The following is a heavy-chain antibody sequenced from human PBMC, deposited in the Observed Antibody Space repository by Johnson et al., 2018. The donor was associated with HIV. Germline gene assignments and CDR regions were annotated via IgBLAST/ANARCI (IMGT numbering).Heavy chain of an antibody. V-gene: IGHV3-20*04. CDR2: INWNGGST. J-gene: IGHJ3*02. D-gene: IGHD6-19*01. CDR1: GFTFDEYG. Sequence: VQLVESGGGVVRPGGSLRLSCAASGFTFDEYGMSWVRQAPGKGLEWVSGINWNGGSTGYADSVKGRFTISRDNAKNSLYLQMNSLRAEDTALYYCARFLAGTAMVGDAFDIWGQGTMVTVYS. CDR3: ARFLAGTAMVGDAFDI.